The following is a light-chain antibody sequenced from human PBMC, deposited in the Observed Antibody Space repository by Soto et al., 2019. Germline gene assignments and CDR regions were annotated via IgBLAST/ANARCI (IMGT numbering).Light chain of an antibody. CDR3: QQTFSPAVT. V-gene: IGKV1-39*01. CDR2: GAS. CDR1: QAILTY. J-gene: IGKJ4*01. Sequence: DIHLTQSPSSLSAAVGDRVTITCRASQAILTYLNWFQQKAGKATEVLIYGASSLRSGVPSRFTGSGSATDFTLTITSLQPEDAGTYFCQQTFSPAVTFXGGTKVDIK.